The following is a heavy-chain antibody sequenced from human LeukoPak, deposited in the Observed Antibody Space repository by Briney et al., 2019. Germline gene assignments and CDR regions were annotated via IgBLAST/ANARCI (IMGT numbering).Heavy chain of an antibody. CDR2: INHSGST. J-gene: IGHJ5*02. D-gene: IGHD3-22*01. CDR1: GGSFSGYY. Sequence: SETLSLTCAVYGGSFSGYYWSWIRQPPGKGLEWIGEINHSGSTNYNPSLKSRVTISVDTSKNQFSLKLSSVTAADTAVYYCARVAYYDSSGNWNWFDPWGQGTLVTVSS. V-gene: IGHV4-34*01. CDR3: ARVAYYDSSGNWNWFDP.